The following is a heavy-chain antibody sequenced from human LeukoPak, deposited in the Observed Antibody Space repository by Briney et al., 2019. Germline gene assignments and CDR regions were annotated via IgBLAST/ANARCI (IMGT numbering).Heavy chain of an antibody. J-gene: IGHJ3*02. Sequence: GGSLRLSCAASRFTFISYEVNWVRQAPGKGLGWISYIDSISTTIYSADSVRGRFTISRDNAKNSVYLQMNSLRVEDTAIYYCARGAPLVAVTTGAFDIWGQGTMVTVSS. CDR2: IDSISTTI. CDR3: ARGAPLVAVTTGAFDI. CDR1: RFTFISYE. D-gene: IGHD2-15*01. V-gene: IGHV3-48*03.